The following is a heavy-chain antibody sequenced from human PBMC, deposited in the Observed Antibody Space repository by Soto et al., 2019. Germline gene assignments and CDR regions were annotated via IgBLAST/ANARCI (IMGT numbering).Heavy chain of an antibody. D-gene: IGHD2-15*01. Sequence: GGSLRLSCAASGFTFSSYGMHWVRQAPGKGLEWVAVISYDGSNKYYADSVKGRFTISRDNSKNTLYLQMNSLRAEDTAVYYCAKGVVVAAIYSQHWGQGTLVTVSS. V-gene: IGHV3-30*18. CDR2: ISYDGSNK. CDR1: GFTFSSYG. CDR3: AKGVVVAAIYSQH. J-gene: IGHJ1*01.